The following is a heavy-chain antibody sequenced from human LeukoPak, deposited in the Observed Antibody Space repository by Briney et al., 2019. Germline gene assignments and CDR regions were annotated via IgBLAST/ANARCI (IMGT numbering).Heavy chain of an antibody. CDR1: VASISSHY. CDR3: AREGPLHWFDP. CDR2: IYNIRST. J-gene: IGHJ5*02. Sequence: SETLSLTSSVSVASISSHYRSWIRPPTGQGLGWIGFIYNIRSTNYTPSLKSRVTISVDKSRNQISLHLTCVMAPATTGYYCAREGPLHWFDPWGQGTLVTVSS. V-gene: IGHV4-59*11.